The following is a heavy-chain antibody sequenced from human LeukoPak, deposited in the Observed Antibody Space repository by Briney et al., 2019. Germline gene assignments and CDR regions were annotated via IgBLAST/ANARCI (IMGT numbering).Heavy chain of an antibody. V-gene: IGHV1-2*02. Sequence: ASVKVSCKASGYTFTGYYIHWVRQAPGQGLEWMGWINPNSGGTNYAQKFQGRVTMTRDTSISTAYMELSRLRSDDTAVYYCARDPSGSPRAPFDYWGQGTLVTVSS. CDR2: INPNSGGT. J-gene: IGHJ4*02. CDR1: GYTFTGYY. CDR3: ARDPSGSPRAPFDY. D-gene: IGHD1-26*01.